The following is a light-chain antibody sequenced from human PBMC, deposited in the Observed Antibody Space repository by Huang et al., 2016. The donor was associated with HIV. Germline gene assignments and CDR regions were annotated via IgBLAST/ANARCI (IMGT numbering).Light chain of an antibody. Sequence: AIQMTQSPSSLSASVGERVTITCRASHDIRNDLGWYQQRPGRAPKLLIYAAFNLQSGVPSRFSGSGSGTDFTLTISDLQPEDFATYYCLQDYSYPHTFGQGTKLEL. CDR3: LQDYSYPHT. J-gene: IGKJ2*01. CDR2: AAF. CDR1: HDIRND. V-gene: IGKV1-6*01.